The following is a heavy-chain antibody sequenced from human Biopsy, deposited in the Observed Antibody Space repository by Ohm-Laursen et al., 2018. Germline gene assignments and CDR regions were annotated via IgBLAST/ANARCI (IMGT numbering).Heavy chain of an antibody. CDR2: ISNTGYT. CDR3: ARGSNDFGGLYFPR. CDR1: GGSFTGHY. V-gene: IGHV4-59*11. Sequence: TLSLTCTVSGGSFTGHYWSWIREPLGKGMEGIGDISNTGYTSYNASLKSRVTISVDTSRNHFSLRLSSLTAADTAVYYCARGSNDFGGLYFPRWGQGTLLTVSS. D-gene: IGHD4-23*01. J-gene: IGHJ4*02.